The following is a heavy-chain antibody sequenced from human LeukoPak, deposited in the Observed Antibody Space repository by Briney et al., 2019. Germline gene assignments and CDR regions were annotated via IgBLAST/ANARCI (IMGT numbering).Heavy chain of an antibody. D-gene: IGHD6-13*01. CDR2: IYPGDSDT. V-gene: IGHV5-51*01. Sequence: GESLKISCKGSGYSFTTNWIGWVRQMPGKGLEWMGIIYPGDSDTRYSPSFQGQVTISADKSISTASLQWSSLKASDTAMYYCARLLRNIAAAVYYFDYWGQGTLVTVSS. J-gene: IGHJ4*02. CDR3: ARLLRNIAAAVYYFDY. CDR1: GYSFTTNW.